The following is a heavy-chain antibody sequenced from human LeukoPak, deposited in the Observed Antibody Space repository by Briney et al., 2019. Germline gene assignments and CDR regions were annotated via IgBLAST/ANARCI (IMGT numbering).Heavy chain of an antibody. D-gene: IGHD2-2*03. CDR3: AKGGYFAFET. V-gene: IGHV3-23*01. CDR1: GFTFSTYD. J-gene: IGHJ3*02. Sequence: GGSLRLSCAASGFTFSTYDMQWVRQAPGKGLEWVSGINRSGRTYYTDSVKGRFTISRDNSKNTSYLQMNSLRAEDTAVYYCAKGGYFAFETWGQGTMVAV. CDR2: INRSGRT.